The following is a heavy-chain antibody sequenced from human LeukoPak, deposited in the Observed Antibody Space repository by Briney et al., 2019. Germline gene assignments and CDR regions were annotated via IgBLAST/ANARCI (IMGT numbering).Heavy chain of an antibody. CDR3: AREKGSSGFPYYFDY. CDR1: GFTFSDYY. CDR2: ISKDGNTR. J-gene: IGHJ4*02. D-gene: IGHD3-22*01. Sequence: GGSLRFSCAASGFTFSDYYMSWIRQAPGKGLEWVSYISKDGNTRNYAESVKGRFTISRDNAKNSLYLQMNSLRADDTAVYYCAREKGSSGFPYYFDYWGQGTLVTVSS. V-gene: IGHV3-11*04.